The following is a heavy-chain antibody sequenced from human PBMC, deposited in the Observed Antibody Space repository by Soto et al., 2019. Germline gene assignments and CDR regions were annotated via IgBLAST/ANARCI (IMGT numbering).Heavy chain of an antibody. Sequence: ESGGGLVKPGGSLRLSCAASGFTFSNAWMNWVRQAPGKGLEWVGRIKSKTDGGTTDYAAPVKGRFTISRDDSKNTLYLQMNSLKTEDTAVYYCTTCSGGSCYLFDYWGQGTLVTVSS. D-gene: IGHD2-15*01. CDR2: IKSKTDGGTT. CDR3: TTCSGGSCYLFDY. V-gene: IGHV3-15*07. CDR1: GFTFSNAW. J-gene: IGHJ4*02.